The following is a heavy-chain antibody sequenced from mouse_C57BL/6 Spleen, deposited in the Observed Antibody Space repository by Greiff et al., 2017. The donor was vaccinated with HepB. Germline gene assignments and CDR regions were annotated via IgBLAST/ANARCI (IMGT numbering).Heavy chain of an antibody. CDR3: ARNPLDGYYWYFDV. V-gene: IGHV2-2*01. CDR1: GFSLTSYG. J-gene: IGHJ1*03. Sequence: QVQLQQSGPGLVQPSQSLSITCTVSGFSLTSYGVHWVRQSPGKGLEWLGVIWSGGSTDYNAAFISRLSISKDNSKSQVFFKMNSLQADDTAIYYCARNPLDGYYWYFDVWGTGTTVTVSS. CDR2: IWSGGST. D-gene: IGHD2-3*01.